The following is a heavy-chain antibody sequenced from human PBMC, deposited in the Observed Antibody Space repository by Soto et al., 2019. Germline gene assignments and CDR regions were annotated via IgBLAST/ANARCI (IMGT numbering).Heavy chain of an antibody. CDR2: ISANNGNT. CDR1: GYTFTSYG. V-gene: IGHV1-18*01. J-gene: IGHJ4*02. Sequence: QVQLVQSGAEVKKPGASVKVSCKASGYTFTSYGINWVRQAPGQGLEWMGCISANNGNTQYAQKPQGRVTMTTDTPTSAAYMALASLRAGDTTGCYCARGQSGYGFAYWGQGTLVTVSS. D-gene: IGHD5-12*01. CDR3: ARGQSGYGFAY.